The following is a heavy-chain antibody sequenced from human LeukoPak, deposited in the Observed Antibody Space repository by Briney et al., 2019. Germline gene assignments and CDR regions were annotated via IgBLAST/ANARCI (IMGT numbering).Heavy chain of an antibody. CDR1: GGSFSGYY. J-gene: IGHJ3*02. CDR3: ARAMIVSSAFDI. D-gene: IGHD3-22*01. CDR2: INHSGST. Sequence: PSETLSLTCAVYGGSFSGYYWSWIRQPPGKGLEWIGEINHSGSTNYNPSLKSRVTISVDTSKNQFSLKLSSVTAADTAVYYCARAMIVSSAFDIWGQGTMVTVSS. V-gene: IGHV4-34*01.